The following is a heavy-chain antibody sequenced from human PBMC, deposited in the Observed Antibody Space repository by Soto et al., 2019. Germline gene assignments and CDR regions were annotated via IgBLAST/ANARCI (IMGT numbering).Heavy chain of an antibody. CDR2: INPNSSGT. D-gene: IGHD6-19*01. CDR1: GYTFTDYY. J-gene: IGHJ6*02. V-gene: IGHV1-2*02. Sequence: QVQLVQSGAEVKKPGASVKVSCKASGYTFTDYYMHWVRQAPGQGLEWMGWINPNSSGTNYAQKFQGRVTMTRDTSISTAYMELNRLRSDDTAVYYCARDQSPSSGWPGMDVWGQGTTVTVSS. CDR3: ARDQSPSSGWPGMDV.